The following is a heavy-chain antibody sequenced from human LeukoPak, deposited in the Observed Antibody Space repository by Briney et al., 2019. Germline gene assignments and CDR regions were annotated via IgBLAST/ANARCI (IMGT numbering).Heavy chain of an antibody. J-gene: IGHJ6*02. CDR1: GFSFSSYN. V-gene: IGHV3-21*04. Sequence: GGSLRLSCAASGFSFSSYNMNWVRQAPGKGLEWVSSISSSSHIYYADSVKGRFTISRDNAKNSLYLQMNSLRAEDTAVYYCARGQGDYYGSGSFLLYYGMDVWGQGTTVTVSS. CDR3: ARGQGDYYGSGSFLLYYGMDV. D-gene: IGHD3-10*01. CDR2: ISSSSHI.